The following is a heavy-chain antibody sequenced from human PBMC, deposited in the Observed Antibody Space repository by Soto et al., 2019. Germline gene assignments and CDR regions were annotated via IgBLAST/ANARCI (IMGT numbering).Heavy chain of an antibody. V-gene: IGHV3-23*01. CDR1: GFTFTSNA. CDR2: ITAGGDST. CDR3: ARVIPLGD. Sequence: GGSLRLSCEASGFTFTSNAMTWVRQAPGKGLGWVASITAGGDSTYYADSVKGRFTISRDNAKNTLYLQMSSLRAEDTAVYFCARVIPLGDWGKGTLVTVPS. D-gene: IGHD3-16*01. J-gene: IGHJ4*02.